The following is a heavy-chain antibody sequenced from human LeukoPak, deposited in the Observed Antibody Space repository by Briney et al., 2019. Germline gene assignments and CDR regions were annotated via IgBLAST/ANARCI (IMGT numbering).Heavy chain of an antibody. CDR3: AKDFDWLYDY. J-gene: IGHJ4*02. Sequence: GGSLRLSCAASGFTFSSYGMHWVRQAPGKGLEWVAVISYDGSNKYYADSVKGRFTISRDNSKNTLYLQMNSLRAEDTAVYYCAKDFDWLYDYWGQGTLVTVSS. V-gene: IGHV3-30*18. CDR2: ISYDGSNK. CDR1: GFTFSSYG. D-gene: IGHD3-9*01.